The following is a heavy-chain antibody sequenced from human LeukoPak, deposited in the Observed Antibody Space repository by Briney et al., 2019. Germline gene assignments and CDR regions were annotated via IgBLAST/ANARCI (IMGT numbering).Heavy chain of an antibody. Sequence: SVKVSCKASGGTFSSYAISWVRQAPGQGLEWMGGIIPIFGTANYAQKFQGRVTITADKSTSTAYMELSSLRSEDTAVYYCACFTTGTTWHYWGQGTLVTVSS. V-gene: IGHV1-69*06. CDR1: GGTFSSYA. D-gene: IGHD1-1*01. J-gene: IGHJ4*02. CDR3: ACFTTGTTWHY. CDR2: IIPIFGTA.